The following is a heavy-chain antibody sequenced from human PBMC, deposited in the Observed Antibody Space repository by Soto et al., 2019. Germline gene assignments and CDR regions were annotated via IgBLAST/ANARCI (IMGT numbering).Heavy chain of an antibody. Sequence: QVQLVQSGAEVEKSGSSVKVSCKASGGSFSTYAITWVRQAPGQGLEWMGGIIPMFGSANYAQKFQGRVTITADKSQSTAYMELSSLRSEDTAVYYCARYLAPYSGSSPVFYYYYGMDVWGQGTTVTVSS. D-gene: IGHD1-26*01. CDR2: IIPMFGSA. CDR1: GGSFSTYA. V-gene: IGHV1-69*06. CDR3: ARYLAPYSGSSPVFYYYYGMDV. J-gene: IGHJ6*02.